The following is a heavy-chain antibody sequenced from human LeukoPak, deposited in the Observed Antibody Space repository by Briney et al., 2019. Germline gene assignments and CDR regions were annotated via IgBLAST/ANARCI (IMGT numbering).Heavy chain of an antibody. J-gene: IGHJ4*02. CDR2: IIPIFGTA. Sequence: SVKVSCKASGGTFSSYAINWVRQAPGQGLEWMGGIIPIFGTANYAQKFQGRVTITTYESTSTAYMELSSLRSDDTAVYYCARDAMPGGHDYWGQGTLVTVSS. CDR3: ARDAMPGGHDY. D-gene: IGHD4-23*01. CDR1: GGTFSSYA. V-gene: IGHV1-69*05.